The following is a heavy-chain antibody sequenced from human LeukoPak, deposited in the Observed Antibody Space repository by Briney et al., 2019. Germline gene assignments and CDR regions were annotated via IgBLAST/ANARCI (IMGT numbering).Heavy chain of an antibody. D-gene: IGHD3-22*01. Sequence: GGSLRLSCAASGFTFSSYAMSWVRQAPGKGLEWVSAISGSGGSTYYADSVKGRFTISRDDSKNTLYLQMNSLRAEDTAVYYCAKERGYYDSSGYYLSGGQGTLVTVSS. CDR3: AKERGYYDSSGYYLS. CDR1: GFTFSSYA. J-gene: IGHJ4*02. CDR2: ISGSGGST. V-gene: IGHV3-23*01.